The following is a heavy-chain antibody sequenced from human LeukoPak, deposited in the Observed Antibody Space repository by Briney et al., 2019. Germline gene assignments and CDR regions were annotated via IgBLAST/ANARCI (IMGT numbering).Heavy chain of an antibody. CDR3: ARVSSGATTVDY. CDR1: GFTFSSYG. CDR2: IYHSGST. Sequence: GSLRLSCVASGFTFSSYGMHWVRQPPGKGLEWIGEIYHSGSTNYNPSLKSRVTISVDKSKNQFSLKLSSVTAADTAVYYCARVSSGATTVDYWGQGTLVTVSS. J-gene: IGHJ4*02. D-gene: IGHD1-26*01. V-gene: IGHV4-4*02.